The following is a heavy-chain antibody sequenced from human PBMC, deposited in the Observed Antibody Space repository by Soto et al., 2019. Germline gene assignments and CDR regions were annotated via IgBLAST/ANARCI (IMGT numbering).Heavy chain of an antibody. D-gene: IGHD7-27*01. Sequence: QVQLVESGGGVVQPGRSLRLSCSASGFTFSSYGMHWVRQAPGKGLEWVAVISYDGSNKYYADSVKGRFSISRDNSKNTLYQQMNSLRAEDTDVYYCAKDLLGPGRAYGMDVWGQGTTVTVSS. J-gene: IGHJ6*02. CDR1: GFTFSSYG. CDR3: AKDLLGPGRAYGMDV. V-gene: IGHV3-30*18. CDR2: ISYDGSNK.